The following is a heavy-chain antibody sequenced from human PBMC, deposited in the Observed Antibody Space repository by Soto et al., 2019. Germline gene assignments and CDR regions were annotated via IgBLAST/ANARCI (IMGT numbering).Heavy chain of an antibody. Sequence: GASAKVCCKARCYTFTSYGIRLLRHYTGQGLEWMGWISAYNGNTNYAQKLQGRVTMTTDTSTSTAYMELRSLRSDDTAVYYCARDRRSIAAAGTPLDTWGQGTLVTVSS. CDR2: ISAYNGNT. CDR3: ARDRRSIAAAGTPLDT. D-gene: IGHD6-13*01. CDR1: CYTFTSYG. J-gene: IGHJ5*02. V-gene: IGHV1-18*01.